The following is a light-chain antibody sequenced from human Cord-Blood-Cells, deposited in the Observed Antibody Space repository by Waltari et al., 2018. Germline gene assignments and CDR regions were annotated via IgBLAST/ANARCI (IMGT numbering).Light chain of an antibody. Sequence: QSVLPQPPSVSEPPRQRVTISCSGSSSNIGTNAVNWYQQLPGKAPKLLIYYDDLLPSGVSDRFSGSKSGTSASLAISGLQSEDEADYYCAAWDDSLNGPVFGGGTKLTVL. CDR2: YDD. J-gene: IGLJ2*01. CDR3: AAWDDSLNGPV. V-gene: IGLV1-36*01. CDR1: SSNIGTNA.